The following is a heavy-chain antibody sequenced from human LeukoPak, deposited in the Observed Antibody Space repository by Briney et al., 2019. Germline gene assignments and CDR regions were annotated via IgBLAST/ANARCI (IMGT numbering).Heavy chain of an antibody. CDR3: ARAREGDY. Sequence: GGYLRLSCAASGFTFSSYSMNWVRQAPGKGLEWLSYISSSSSSIYYADSVKGRFTISRDNAKNSLYLQMNSLRAEDTAVYYCARAREGDYWGQGTLVTVSS. V-gene: IGHV3-48*04. CDR1: GFTFSSYS. J-gene: IGHJ4*02. D-gene: IGHD1-26*01. CDR2: ISSSSSSI.